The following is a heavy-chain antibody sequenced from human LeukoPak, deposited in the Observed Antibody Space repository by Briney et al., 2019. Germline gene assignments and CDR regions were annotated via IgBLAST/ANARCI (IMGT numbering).Heavy chain of an antibody. CDR3: ARRTRDDYYDSSGYTRDY. J-gene: IGHJ4*02. Sequence: PSETLSLTCAVSGYSISSGYYWGWIRHPPGKGLEWIGSIYYSGSTYYNPSLKSRVTISVDTSKNQFSLTLSSGTAADTAVYYCARRTRDDYYDSSGYTRDYWGQGTLVTVSS. CDR2: IYYSGST. D-gene: IGHD3-22*01. CDR1: GYSISSGYY. V-gene: IGHV4-38-2*01.